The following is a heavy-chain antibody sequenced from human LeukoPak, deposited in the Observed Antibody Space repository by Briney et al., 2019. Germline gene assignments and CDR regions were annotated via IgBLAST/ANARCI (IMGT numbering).Heavy chain of an antibody. CDR1: RSTFSSYA. Sequence: GGSLRLSCAASRSTFSSYAMTWVRQAPGKGLEWVSGISGSGGSTFYADPVKGRFTISRDNSKNTLYLQMNSLRAEDTAVYYCAKAALMTTVVTPYDYWGQGTLVTVSS. J-gene: IGHJ4*02. CDR3: AKAALMTTVVTPYDY. CDR2: ISGSGGST. D-gene: IGHD4-23*01. V-gene: IGHV3-23*01.